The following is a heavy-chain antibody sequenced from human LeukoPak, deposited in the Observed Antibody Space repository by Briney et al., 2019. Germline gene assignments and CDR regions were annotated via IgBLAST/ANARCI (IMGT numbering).Heavy chain of an antibody. CDR1: GYTFTSYG. J-gene: IGHJ4*02. CDR2: IGAYNGNT. Sequence: ASVKVSCKASGYTFTSYGISWVRQAPGQGLEWMGWIGAYNGNTNYAQKLQGRVTMTTDTSTSTAYMELRSLRSDDTAVYYCARDLPGPWSYYFDYWGQGTLVTVSS. V-gene: IGHV1-18*04. D-gene: IGHD2-8*02. CDR3: ARDLPGPWSYYFDY.